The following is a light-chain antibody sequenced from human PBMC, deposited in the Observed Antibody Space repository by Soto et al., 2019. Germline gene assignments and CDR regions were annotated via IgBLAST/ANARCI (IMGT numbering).Light chain of an antibody. V-gene: IGKV1-9*01. Sequence: IQLTQSPSSLSASVGDRVTITCRASQGISSYLAWYQQKPGKAPKLLIYGASTLQRGVPSRFSGSGSGTAFTLTISSLQPEDFATYYCQQLNSYLSLTFGGGTKVESK. CDR3: QQLNSYLSLT. CDR2: GAS. J-gene: IGKJ4*01. CDR1: QGISSY.